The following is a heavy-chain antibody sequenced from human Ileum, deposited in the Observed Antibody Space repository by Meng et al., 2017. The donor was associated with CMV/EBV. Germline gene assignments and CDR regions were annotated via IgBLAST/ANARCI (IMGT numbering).Heavy chain of an antibody. J-gene: IGHJ4*02. Sequence: WGAGLLKPSETLSITCDVYDASFSDFSWSWTRHLPGKGLEWIGEIHPSGSTHYNPSLESRVSISVHMSNNQFSLKVSSVTAADTAVYYCARGQDNHKGGVHWGQGTLVTVSS. D-gene: IGHD1-14*01. CDR3: ARGQDNHKGGVH. CDR1: DASFSDFS. CDR2: IHPSGST. V-gene: IGHV4-34*01.